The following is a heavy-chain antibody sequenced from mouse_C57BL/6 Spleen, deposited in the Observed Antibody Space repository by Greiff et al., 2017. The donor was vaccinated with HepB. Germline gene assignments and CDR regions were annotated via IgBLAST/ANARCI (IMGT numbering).Heavy chain of an antibody. J-gene: IGHJ2*01. V-gene: IGHV1-52*01. Sequence: QVHVKQSGAELVRPGSSVKLSCKASGYTFTSYWMHWVKQRPIQGLEWIGNIDPSDSETHYNQKFKDKATLTVDKSSSTAYMQLSSLTSEDSAVYYCGLDYYGSSYCFDYWGQGTTLTVSS. CDR2: IDPSDSET. CDR3: GLDYYGSSYCFDY. D-gene: IGHD1-1*01. CDR1: GYTFTSYW.